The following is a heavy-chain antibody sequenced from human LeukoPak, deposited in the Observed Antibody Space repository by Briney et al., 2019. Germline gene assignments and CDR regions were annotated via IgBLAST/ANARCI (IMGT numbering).Heavy chain of an antibody. CDR2: IKPDGSQK. CDR1: GFTFSTYW. J-gene: IGHJ3*02. D-gene: IGHD1-20*01. Sequence: GESLRLSCAASGFTFSTYWMTWVRQAPGKGLEWVGNIKPDGSQKYYVDSVKGRFTISRDNVKNSMYLQMNSLRAEDTAVYYCVAGNWNDGAFDMWGQGGMVTVSS. CDR3: VAGNWNDGAFDM. V-gene: IGHV3-7*02.